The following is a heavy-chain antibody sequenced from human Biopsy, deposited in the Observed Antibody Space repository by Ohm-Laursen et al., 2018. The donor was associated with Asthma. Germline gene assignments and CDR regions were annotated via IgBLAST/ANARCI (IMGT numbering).Heavy chain of an antibody. CDR1: GFTFSKYG. D-gene: IGHD3-3*01. Sequence: SLRLSCAASGFTFSKYGMHWVRQAPGKGLEWVAVMSFDGRQTYYADSVKGRFTISRDNSKNTLYLQMNSLRAEDTAVYYCAKERYYDFWSGYPIWGQGTMVTVSS. V-gene: IGHV3-30*18. CDR3: AKERYYDFWSGYPI. J-gene: IGHJ3*02. CDR2: MSFDGRQT.